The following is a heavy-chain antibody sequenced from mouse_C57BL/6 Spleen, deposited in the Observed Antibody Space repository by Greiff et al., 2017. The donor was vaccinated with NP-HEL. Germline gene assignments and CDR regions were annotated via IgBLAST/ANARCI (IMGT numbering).Heavy chain of an antibody. CDR2: ISDGGSYT. V-gene: IGHV5-4*01. J-gene: IGHJ1*03. CDR3: AREGDWYLDV. CDR1: GFTFSSYA. Sequence: DVKLVESGGGLVKPGGSLKLSCAASGFTFSSYALSWVRQTPEKRLEWVATISDGGSYTYYPDNVKGRFTISRDNAKNNLYLQMSHLKSEDTAMYYGAREGDWYLDVWGTGTTVTVSS.